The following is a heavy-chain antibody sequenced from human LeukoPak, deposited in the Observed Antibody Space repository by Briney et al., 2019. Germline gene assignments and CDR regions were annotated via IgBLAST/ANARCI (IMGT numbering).Heavy chain of an antibody. CDR1: GFTFSNLG. J-gene: IGHJ4*02. Sequence: SGGSLRLSCAASGFTFSNLGMHWVRQAPGKGLEWVSFIRYDESGKFYADSVKGRFIISRDNSRDTLYLQINSLRVEDTAVYYCVKEGNYYFDYWGQGTLVTVSS. CDR2: IRYDESGK. CDR3: VKEGNYYFDY. V-gene: IGHV3-30*02.